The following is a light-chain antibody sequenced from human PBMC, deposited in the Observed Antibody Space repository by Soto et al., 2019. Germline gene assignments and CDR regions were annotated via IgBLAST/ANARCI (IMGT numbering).Light chain of an antibody. Sequence: QSVLTQPPSASGTPGQRVTISCSGSNSNIGSNTVNWYQQLPGTAPKLLIYSNNQRPSGVPDRFSGSKSGTSASLAISGLQSEYLFDYYCAASADTLNVPSYVFGTGTKVTVL. CDR3: AASADTLNVPSYV. CDR2: SNN. V-gene: IGLV1-44*01. CDR1: NSNIGSNT. J-gene: IGLJ1*01.